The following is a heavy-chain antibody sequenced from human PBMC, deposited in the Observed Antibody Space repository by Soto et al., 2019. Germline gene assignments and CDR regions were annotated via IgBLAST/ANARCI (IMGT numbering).Heavy chain of an antibody. D-gene: IGHD4-17*01. CDR1: GGTFSSYT. J-gene: IGHJ6*02. CDR3: ATFTVPPRDYYGMDV. Sequence: QVQLVQSGAEVKKPGSSVKVSCKASGGTFSSYTISWVRQAPGQGLEWMGRIIPILGIANYAQKFQGRVTITADKSTSTAYMELSSLRSEDTAVYYCATFTVPPRDYYGMDVWGQGTTVTVSS. V-gene: IGHV1-69*02. CDR2: IIPILGIA.